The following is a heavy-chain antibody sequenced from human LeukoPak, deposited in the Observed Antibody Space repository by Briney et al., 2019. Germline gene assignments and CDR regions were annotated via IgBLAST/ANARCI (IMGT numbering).Heavy chain of an antibody. CDR3: ARDRFSSWTLYFDY. CDR1: GFTFSSYS. J-gene: IGHJ4*02. CDR2: ISSSSSTI. D-gene: IGHD6-13*01. V-gene: IGHV3-48*01. Sequence: GGSLRLSCAASGFTFSSYSMNWVRQAPGKGLEWVSYISSSSSTIYYADSVKGRFTISRGNAKNSLYLQMNSLRAEDTAVYYCARDRFSSWTLYFDYWGQGTLVTVSS.